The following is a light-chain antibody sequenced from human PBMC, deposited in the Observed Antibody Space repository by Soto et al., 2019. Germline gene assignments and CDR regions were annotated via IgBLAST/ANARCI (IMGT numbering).Light chain of an antibody. CDR1: SSDVGGYNY. J-gene: IGLJ2*01. Sequence: QSALTQPASVSGSPGQSITISCTGTSSDVGGYNYVSWYQQHPGKAPELMIYDVSNRPSGVSNRFSGSKSGNTASLTLSGLQADDEADYYCSSYTSSSTLVVFGGGTKLTVL. CDR2: DVS. CDR3: SSYTSSSTLVV. V-gene: IGLV2-14*01.